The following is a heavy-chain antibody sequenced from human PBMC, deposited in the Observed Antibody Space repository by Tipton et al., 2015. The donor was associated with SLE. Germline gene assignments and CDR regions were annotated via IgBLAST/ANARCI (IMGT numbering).Heavy chain of an antibody. V-gene: IGHV4-61*01. CDR1: GGSVSSGSYY. J-gene: IGHJ6*02. D-gene: IGHD5-18*01. CDR3: ARGHTAMVGSLYYYGMDV. CDR2: IYYSGST. Sequence: LRLSCTVSGGSVSSGSYYWSWIRQPPGKGLEWIGYIYYSGSTNYNPSLKSRVTISVDTSKNQFSLKLSSVTAADTAVYYCARGHTAMVGSLYYYGMDVWGQGTTVTVSS.